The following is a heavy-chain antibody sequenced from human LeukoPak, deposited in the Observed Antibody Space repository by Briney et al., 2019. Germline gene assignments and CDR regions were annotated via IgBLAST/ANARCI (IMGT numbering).Heavy chain of an antibody. Sequence: ASVKVSCKASGGTFSSYAISWVRQAPGQGLEWMGIINPSGGSTSYAQKFQGRVTMTRDTSTSTVYMELSSLRSEDTAVYYCARDRSVATTSYDYVWGSYHRDAFDIWGQGTMVTVSS. J-gene: IGHJ3*02. D-gene: IGHD3-16*02. CDR1: GGTFSSYA. CDR3: ARDRSVATTSYDYVWGSYHRDAFDI. CDR2: INPSGGST. V-gene: IGHV1-46*01.